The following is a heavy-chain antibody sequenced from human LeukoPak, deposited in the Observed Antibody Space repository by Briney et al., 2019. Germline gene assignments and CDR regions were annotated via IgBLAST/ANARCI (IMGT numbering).Heavy chain of an antibody. J-gene: IGHJ4*02. D-gene: IGHD5-18*01. CDR1: GVSISSSDFL. CDR2: IFQSGST. V-gene: IGHV4-39*07. CDR3: ARLTRGIQLWIDY. Sequence: SETLSLTCTVSGVSISSSDFLWGWIRQPPGKGLEWMGSIFQSGSTHFNPSLESRVTISVDTSKNQFSLKLSSVTAADTAVYYCARLTRGIQLWIDYWGQGTLITVSS.